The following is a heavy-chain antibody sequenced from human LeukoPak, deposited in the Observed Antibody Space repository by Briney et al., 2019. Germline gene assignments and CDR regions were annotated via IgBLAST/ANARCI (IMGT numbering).Heavy chain of an antibody. CDR1: GGSISSGGYS. V-gene: IGHV4-30-2*01. D-gene: IGHD3-22*01. CDR3: ARGDYYDSSGYLFYWFDP. CDR2: IYHSGST. J-gene: IGHJ5*02. Sequence: SETLSLTCAVSGGSISSGGYSRSWIRQPPGKGLEWIGYIYHSGSTYYNPSLKSRVTISVDRSKNQFSLKLSSVTAADTAVYYCARGDYYDSSGYLFYWFDPWGQGTLVTVSS.